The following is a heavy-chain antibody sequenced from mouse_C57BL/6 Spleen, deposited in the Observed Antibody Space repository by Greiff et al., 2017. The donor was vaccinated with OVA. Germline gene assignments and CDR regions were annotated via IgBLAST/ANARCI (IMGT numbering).Heavy chain of an antibody. J-gene: IGHJ2*01. CDR2: IYPSDSET. CDR1: GYTFTSYW. D-gene: IGHD1-1*01. V-gene: IGHV1-61*01. CDR3: ARSGNYGSSDY. Sequence: QVQLQQPGAELVRPGSSVKLSCKASGYTFTSYWMDWVKQRPGQGLEWIGNIYPSDSETHYNQKFKDKATLTVDKSSSTAYMQLSSLTSEDSAVYYCARSGNYGSSDYWGQGTTLTVSS.